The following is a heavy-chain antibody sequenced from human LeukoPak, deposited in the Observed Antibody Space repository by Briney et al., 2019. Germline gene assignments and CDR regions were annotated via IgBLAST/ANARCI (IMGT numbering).Heavy chain of an antibody. CDR2: IYISGST. Sequence: SETLSLTCTVSGGSISSYYWSWIRQPAGKGLEWIGRIYISGSTNYNPSLKSRVTISVDTSKNQFSLRLSSVTAADTAVYYCARVTGYMTEDYFDYWGQGTLITVSS. CDR3: ARVTGYMTEDYFDY. CDR1: GGSISSYY. J-gene: IGHJ4*02. V-gene: IGHV4-4*07. D-gene: IGHD6-13*01.